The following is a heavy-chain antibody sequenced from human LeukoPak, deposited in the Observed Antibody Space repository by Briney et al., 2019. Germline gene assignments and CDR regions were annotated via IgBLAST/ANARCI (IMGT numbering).Heavy chain of an antibody. J-gene: IGHJ4*02. V-gene: IGHV4-30-2*01. CDR1: GGSISSGGYS. D-gene: IGHD2-15*01. Sequence: SETLSLTCAVSGGSISSGGYSWSWIRQPPGKGLEWIGYIYHSGSTYYNPSLKSRVTISVDRSKNQFSLKLSSVTAADTAVYYCARIHRYCSGGACYVLDNWGQGTLVAVSS. CDR3: ARIHRYCSGGACYVLDN. CDR2: IYHSGST.